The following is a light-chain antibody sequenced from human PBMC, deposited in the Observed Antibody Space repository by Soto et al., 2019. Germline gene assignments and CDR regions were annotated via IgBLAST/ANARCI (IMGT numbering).Light chain of an antibody. CDR2: DVT. V-gene: IGLV2-14*01. Sequence: QSALTQPASVSGSPGQSITISCTGTSSDVGGYNYVSWYQQHPGKAPKLMIYDVTNRPSGVSNRFSGSKSGNTASLTIFGLQAEDEADYYCISYTSRSTYVFGTGTKVTVL. J-gene: IGLJ1*01. CDR1: SSDVGGYNY. CDR3: ISYTSRSTYV.